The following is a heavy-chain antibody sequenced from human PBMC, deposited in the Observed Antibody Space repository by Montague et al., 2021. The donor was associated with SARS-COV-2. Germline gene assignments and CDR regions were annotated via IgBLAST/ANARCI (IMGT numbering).Heavy chain of an antibody. Sequence: SLRLSCAASGFTFSNYDMNWVRQAPGKGPEWISYISTSAYTTSYAGSVKGRFTISRDNGKNSLYLQMNSLRVEDTAVYYCTSDYRGIVGDGLDIWGQGTKVTVSS. CDR3: TSDYRGIVGDGLDI. D-gene: IGHD3-16*02. V-gene: IGHV3-48*03. J-gene: IGHJ3*02. CDR2: ISTSAYTT. CDR1: GFTFSNYD.